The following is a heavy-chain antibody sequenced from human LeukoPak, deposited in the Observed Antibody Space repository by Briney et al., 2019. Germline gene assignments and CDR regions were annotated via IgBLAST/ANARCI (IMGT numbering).Heavy chain of an antibody. CDR1: GFTFSSYW. J-gene: IGHJ5*02. CDR3: ARDGVAEYSSSWLENWFDP. V-gene: IGHV3-74*01. Sequence: GGSLRLSCAASGFTFSSYWMHWVRQAPGKGLVWVSRINSDGSSTSYADSVKGRFTISRDNARNTLYLQMSSLRAEDTAVYYCARDGVAEYSSSWLENWFDPWGQGTLVTVSS. D-gene: IGHD6-13*01. CDR2: INSDGSST.